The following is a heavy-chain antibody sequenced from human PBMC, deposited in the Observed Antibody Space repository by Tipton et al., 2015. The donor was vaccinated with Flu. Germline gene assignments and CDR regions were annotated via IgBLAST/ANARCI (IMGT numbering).Heavy chain of an antibody. Sequence: TLSLICTVPGGSISSSSYYWGWIRQPPGKGLEWIGSIYYSGSTYYNPSLKSRVTISVDTSKNQFSLKLSSVTAADTAVYYCARDLRLDYFDYWGQGTLVTVSS. J-gene: IGHJ4*02. D-gene: IGHD5/OR15-5a*01. CDR3: ARDLRLDYFDY. CDR2: IYYSGST. CDR1: GGSISSSSYY. V-gene: IGHV4-39*07.